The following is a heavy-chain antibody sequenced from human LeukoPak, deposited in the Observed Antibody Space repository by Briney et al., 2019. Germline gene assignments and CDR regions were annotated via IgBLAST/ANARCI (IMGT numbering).Heavy chain of an antibody. J-gene: IGHJ4*02. Sequence: GGSLRLYCAVSGYTFSDDYIDWGRQAPGKGLEGVGQTRNKANNYATQYAASVKGRFTISTDDSRNSVYLQMNSLKTEDTAVSYCASWRSGSCFDWGQGTLVTVSS. D-gene: IGHD2-15*01. V-gene: IGHV3-72*01. CDR3: ASWRSGSCFD. CDR1: GYTFSDDY. CDR2: TRNKANNYAT.